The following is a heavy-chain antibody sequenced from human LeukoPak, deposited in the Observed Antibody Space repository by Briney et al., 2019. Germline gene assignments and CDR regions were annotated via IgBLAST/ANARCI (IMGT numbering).Heavy chain of an antibody. D-gene: IGHD3-16*01. CDR3: ARDRAILAMDYEFDY. CDR1: GYTFTGYY. CDR2: INPKSGGT. Sequence: GASVKVSCKASGYTFTGYYMHWVRQAPRQGREWMGWINPKSGGTNYAQKFQGRVTMTRDTPINTAYMDLSSLRSDDTAVYYCARDRAILAMDYEFDYWGQGTLVTVSS. J-gene: IGHJ4*02. V-gene: IGHV1-2*02.